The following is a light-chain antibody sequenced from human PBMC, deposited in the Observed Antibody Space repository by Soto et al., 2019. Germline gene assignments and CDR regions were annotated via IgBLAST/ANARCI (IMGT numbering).Light chain of an antibody. CDR3: AAWDDSLHGYV. Sequence: QSVLTQPPSASGTPGQRVTISCSGSSSNIGSHPVNWYQQLPGTAPKLLMYSNNRRPSGVPDRFSGSKSGTSASLAISGLQSQDEADYYCAAWDDSLHGYVFGTGTKLTVL. CDR2: SNN. V-gene: IGLV1-44*01. CDR1: SSNIGSHP. J-gene: IGLJ1*01.